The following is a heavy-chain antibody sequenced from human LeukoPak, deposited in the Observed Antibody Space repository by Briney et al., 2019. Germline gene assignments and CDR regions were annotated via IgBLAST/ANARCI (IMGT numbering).Heavy chain of an antibody. D-gene: IGHD3-22*01. CDR3: AKDRPNYYGSNGHYYKLNGDC. V-gene: IGHV1-2*02. CDR1: RYTFTGYY. J-gene: IGHJ4*02. CDR2: INPNSGGT. Sequence: ASVKVSCKASRYTFTGYYMHWVRQAPGQGLEWMGWINPNSGGTNYAEKFPGRVTMTRDTSISAAYMELSRLRSDDTAVYYCAKDRPNYYGSNGHYYKLNGDCWGQGTLVTVSS.